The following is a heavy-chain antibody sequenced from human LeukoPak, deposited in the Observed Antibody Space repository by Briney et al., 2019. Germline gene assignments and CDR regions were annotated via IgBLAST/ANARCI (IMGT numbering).Heavy chain of an antibody. CDR3: AREKEDIVVVPAAAGPYYYYYMDV. D-gene: IGHD2-2*01. Sequence: PSEILSLTCTVSGGSISSSSYYWGWIRQPPGKGLEWIGSIHYSGSTNYNPSLKSRVTISVDTSKNQFSLKLSSVTAADTAVYYCAREKEDIVVVPAAAGPYYYYYMDVWGKGTTVTISS. V-gene: IGHV4-39*07. J-gene: IGHJ6*03. CDR1: GGSISSSSYY. CDR2: IHYSGST.